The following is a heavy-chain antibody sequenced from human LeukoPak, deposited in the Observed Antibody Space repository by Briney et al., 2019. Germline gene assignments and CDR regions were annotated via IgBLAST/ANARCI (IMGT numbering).Heavy chain of an antibody. D-gene: IGHD3-3*01. CDR2: INHSGST. Sequence: SETLSLTRAVYGGSFSGYYWSWIRQPPREGLEWIGEINHSGSTNYNPSLKSRVTISVDTSKNQFSLKLSSVTAADTAVYYCARTLDYDFWSGYDWGQGTLVTVSS. CDR3: ARTLDYDFWSGYD. CDR1: GGSFSGYY. V-gene: IGHV4-34*01. J-gene: IGHJ4*02.